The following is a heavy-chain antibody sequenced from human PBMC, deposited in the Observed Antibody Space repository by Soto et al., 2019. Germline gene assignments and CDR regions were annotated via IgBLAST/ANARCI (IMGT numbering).Heavy chain of an antibody. CDR1: GFTFSSYS. J-gene: IGHJ5*02. Sequence: EVQLVESGGGLVQPGGSLRLSCAASGFTFSSYSMNWVRQAPGKGLEWVSYISSSSSTIYYADSVKGRFTISRDNAKNSLYLQMNSLRAEDTAVYYCARDSPDDYIWGSYRRGVWFDPWCQGTLVTVSS. CDR2: ISSSSSTI. D-gene: IGHD3-16*02. CDR3: ARDSPDDYIWGSYRRGVWFDP. V-gene: IGHV3-48*01.